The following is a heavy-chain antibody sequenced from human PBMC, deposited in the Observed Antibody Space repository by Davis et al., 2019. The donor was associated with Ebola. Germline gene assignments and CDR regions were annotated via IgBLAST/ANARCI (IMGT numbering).Heavy chain of an antibody. J-gene: IGHJ4*02. CDR3: ARLRGSYFDY. CDR2: IYPGDSDT. D-gene: IGHD1-26*01. Sequence: KVSCKGSGYSFTSYWIGWVRQMPGKGLEWMGIIYPGDSDTRYSPSFQGQVTVSADKSISIAYLQWSSLQASDTAMYYCARLRGSYFDYWGQGTLVTVSS. CDR1: GYSFTSYW. V-gene: IGHV5-51*01.